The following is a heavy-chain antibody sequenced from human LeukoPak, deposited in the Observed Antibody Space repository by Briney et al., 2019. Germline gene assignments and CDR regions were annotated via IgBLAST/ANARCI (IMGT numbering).Heavy chain of an antibody. CDR1: GGSISSYY. CDR3: ARVGSGWFLFDY. Sequence: PSETLSLTCTVSGGSISSYYWSWIRQPPGKGLEWIGYIYYSGSTNYNPSLKSRVTISVDTSKNQFSLKLSSVTAADTAVYYCARVGSGWFLFDYWGQGTLVTVSS. D-gene: IGHD6-19*01. J-gene: IGHJ4*02. CDR2: IYYSGST. V-gene: IGHV4-59*01.